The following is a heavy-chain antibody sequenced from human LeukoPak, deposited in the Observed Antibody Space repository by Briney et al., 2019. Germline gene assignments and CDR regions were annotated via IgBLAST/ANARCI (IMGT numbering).Heavy chain of an antibody. D-gene: IGHD6-13*01. CDR3: AKSDTPWGSWYYFDY. CDR1: GFTVSSNY. J-gene: IGHJ4*02. V-gene: IGHV3-66*01. Sequence: GGSLRLSCAASGFTVSSNYMSWVRQAPGKGLEWVSVIYSCGSTYYADSVKGRFTISRDNSKNTLYLQMNSLRAGDTAVYYCAKSDTPWGSWYYFDYWGQGTLVTVSS. CDR2: IYSCGST.